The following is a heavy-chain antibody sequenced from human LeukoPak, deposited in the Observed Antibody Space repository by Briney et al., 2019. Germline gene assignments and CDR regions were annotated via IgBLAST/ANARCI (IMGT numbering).Heavy chain of an antibody. Sequence: SETLSLTCTVSGGSISSSSYYWGWIRQPPGKGLEWIGSIYYSGSTYYNPSLKSRVTISVDPSKNQFSLKLSSVTAADTAVYYCARDYTSAGGSPRNWFDPWGQGTLVTVSS. CDR2: IYYSGST. J-gene: IGHJ5*02. CDR3: ARDYTSAGGSPRNWFDP. V-gene: IGHV4-39*07. CDR1: GGSISSSSYY. D-gene: IGHD3-16*01.